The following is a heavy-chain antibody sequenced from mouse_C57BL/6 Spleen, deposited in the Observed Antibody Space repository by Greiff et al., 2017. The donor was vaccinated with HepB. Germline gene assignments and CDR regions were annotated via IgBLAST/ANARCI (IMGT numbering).Heavy chain of an antibody. CDR2: IDPSDSYT. J-gene: IGHJ1*03. V-gene: IGHV1-50*01. D-gene: IGHD6-1*01. CDR1: GYTFTSYW. Sequence: VQLQQSGAELVKPGASVKLSCKASGYTFTSYWMQWVKQRPGQGLEWIGEIDPSDSYTNYNQKFKGKATLTVDTSSSTAYMQLSSLTSEDSAVYYCARRKGGNWYFDVWGTGTTVTVSS. CDR3: ARRKGGNWYFDV.